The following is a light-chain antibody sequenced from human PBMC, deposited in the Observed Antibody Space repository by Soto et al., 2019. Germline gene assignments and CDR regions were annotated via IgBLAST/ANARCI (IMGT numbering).Light chain of an antibody. CDR1: SSDVGSYNL. Sequence: SALTQPASVSGSPGQSITISCTGTSSDVGSYNLVSWYQQHPGKAPKLMISEVTKRPSGVSNRFSGSKSGNTASLTISGLQAEDETDYYCCSYAGTSTYYVFGTGTKLTVL. CDR3: CSYAGTSTYYV. V-gene: IGLV2-23*02. J-gene: IGLJ1*01. CDR2: EVT.